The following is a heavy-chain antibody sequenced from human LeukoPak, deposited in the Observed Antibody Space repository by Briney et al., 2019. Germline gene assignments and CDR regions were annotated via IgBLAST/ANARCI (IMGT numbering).Heavy chain of an antibody. V-gene: IGHV3-30*04. CDR1: GFTFSSYA. Sequence: GGSLRLSCAASGFTFSSYAMHWVRQAPGKGLEWVAVISYDGSNKYYADSVKGRFTISRDNAKNSLYLQMNSLRAEDTALYYCAKDIGSNSRLFDYWGQGTLVTVSS. D-gene: IGHD6-13*01. CDR2: ISYDGSNK. J-gene: IGHJ4*02. CDR3: AKDIGSNSRLFDY.